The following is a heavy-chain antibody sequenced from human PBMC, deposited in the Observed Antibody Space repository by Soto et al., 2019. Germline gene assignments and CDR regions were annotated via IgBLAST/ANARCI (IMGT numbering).Heavy chain of an antibody. D-gene: IGHD3-10*01. CDR1: GCCISSGGYY. Sequence: KPSETLSLTCTVSGCCISSGGYYWSWIRQHPGKGLEWIGYIYYSGSTYYNPSLKSRVTISVDTSKNQFSLKLSSVTAADTAVYYCARILLWFGELDNWFDPWGQGTLVTVSS. J-gene: IGHJ5*02. V-gene: IGHV4-31*03. CDR2: IYYSGST. CDR3: ARILLWFGELDNWFDP.